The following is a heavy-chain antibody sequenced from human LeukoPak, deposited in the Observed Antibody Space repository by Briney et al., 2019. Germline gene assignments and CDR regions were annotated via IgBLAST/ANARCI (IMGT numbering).Heavy chain of an antibody. D-gene: IGHD3-22*01. Sequence: GGSLRLSCAASGFTFSSYSMNWVRQAPGKGLEWVSSIRSSSSYIYYADSVKGRFTISRDNTKNSLYLQMNSLRAEDTAVYYCARDGITMRTDAFDIWGQGTMVTVSS. CDR3: ARDGITMRTDAFDI. CDR2: IRSSSSYI. J-gene: IGHJ3*02. V-gene: IGHV3-21*01. CDR1: GFTFSSYS.